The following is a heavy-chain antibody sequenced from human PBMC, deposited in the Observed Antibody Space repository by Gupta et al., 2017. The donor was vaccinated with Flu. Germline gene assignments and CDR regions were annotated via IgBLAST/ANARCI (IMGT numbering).Heavy chain of an antibody. J-gene: IGHJ6*02. CDR3: AKERTGSHGMEG. V-gene: IGHV5-51*03. D-gene: IGHD1-1*01. CDR1: GYSFSSFW. CDR2: VYAGDSDV. Sequence: EVQLVQSGAEVKKPGESLKISCQGSGYSFSSFWIGWVRQMPGKGLEWMGIVYAGDSDVRYSPSFQGQVTISADKSISTAYLHWDSLKASDSAVYYCAKERTGSHGMEGGGQGTTVTVSS.